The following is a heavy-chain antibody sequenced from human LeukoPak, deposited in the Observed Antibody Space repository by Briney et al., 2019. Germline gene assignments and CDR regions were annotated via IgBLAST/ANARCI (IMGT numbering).Heavy chain of an antibody. CDR1: GFTVSSNY. D-gene: IGHD5-12*01. Sequence: GGSLRLSCAASGFTVSSNYMSWVRQAPGKGLEWVSAISGSGGSTYYADSVKGRFTISRDNSKNTLYLQMNSLRAEDTAVYYCAKAQRPNSGYLGFLVDYWGQGTLVTVSS. CDR3: AKAQRPNSGYLGFLVDY. V-gene: IGHV3-23*01. J-gene: IGHJ4*02. CDR2: ISGSGGST.